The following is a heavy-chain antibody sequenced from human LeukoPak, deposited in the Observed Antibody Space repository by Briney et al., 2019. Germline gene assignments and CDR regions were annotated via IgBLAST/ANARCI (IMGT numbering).Heavy chain of an antibody. CDR2: ISSSSSYI. Sequence: GGSLRLSCAASGFTFSSYSMNWVRQAPGKGLEWVSSISSSSSYIYYADSVKGRFTISRDNAKNSLYLQMNSLRAEDAAVYYCARPLEEDAFDIWGQGTMVTVSS. CDR1: GFTFSSYS. D-gene: IGHD6-6*01. J-gene: IGHJ3*02. V-gene: IGHV3-21*01. CDR3: ARPLEEDAFDI.